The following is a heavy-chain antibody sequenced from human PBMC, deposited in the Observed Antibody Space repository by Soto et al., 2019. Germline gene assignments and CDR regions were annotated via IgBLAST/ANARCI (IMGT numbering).Heavy chain of an antibody. CDR2: VYYTGIA. CDR1: GGSLTSYY. CDR3: ARRIVSTETFDS. Sequence: QVQLQESGPGLVKPSETLSLTCTVSGGSLTSYYWSWIRQPPGKGLEWIGFVYYTGIARYNPSLKSRVTIPVDTSKYQFSLQLTSVTAADTAIYYCARRIVSTETFDSWGQGTLVTVSS. D-gene: IGHD5-12*01. V-gene: IGHV4-59*08. J-gene: IGHJ4*02.